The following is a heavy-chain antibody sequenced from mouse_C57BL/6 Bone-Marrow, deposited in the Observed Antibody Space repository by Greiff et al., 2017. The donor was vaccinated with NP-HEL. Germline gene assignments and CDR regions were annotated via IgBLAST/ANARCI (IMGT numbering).Heavy chain of an antibody. CDR3: ARHYYGSSYYAMDY. Sequence: QVQLKQSGPGLVAPSQSLSITCTVPGFSLTSYGVHWVRQPPGKGLEWRVVIWSDGSTTYNSALKSRLSISKDNSKSQVFLKMNSLQTDDTAMYYCARHYYGSSYYAMDYWGQGTSVTVSS. V-gene: IGHV2-6-1*01. D-gene: IGHD1-1*01. CDR1: GFSLTSYG. J-gene: IGHJ4*01. CDR2: IWSDGST.